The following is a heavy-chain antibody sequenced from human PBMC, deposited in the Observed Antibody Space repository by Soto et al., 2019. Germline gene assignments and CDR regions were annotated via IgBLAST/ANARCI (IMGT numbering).Heavy chain of an antibody. Sequence: GGSLRLSCAASGFTFSSYSMNWVRQAPGKGLEWVSSISSSSSYIYYADSVKGRFTISRDNAKNSLYLQMNSLRAEDTAVYYCAREYQRTTVTISYYYYYGMDVWGQGTTVTVSS. CDR3: AREYQRTTVTISYYYYYGMDV. V-gene: IGHV3-21*01. D-gene: IGHD4-17*01. CDR1: GFTFSSYS. J-gene: IGHJ6*02. CDR2: ISSSSSYI.